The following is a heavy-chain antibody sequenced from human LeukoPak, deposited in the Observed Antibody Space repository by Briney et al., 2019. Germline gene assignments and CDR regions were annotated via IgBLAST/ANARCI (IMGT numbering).Heavy chain of an antibody. CDR2: INHSGST. V-gene: IGHV4-34*01. CDR1: GGSFSGYY. J-gene: IGHJ4*02. Sequence: SETLSLTCAVYGGSFSGYYWSWIRQPPGKGLEWIGEINHSGSTNYNPSLKSRVTISVDTSKNQFSLKLSSVTAADTAVYYCARGRHDYGEQRGIVFDYWGQGTLVTVSS. D-gene: IGHD4-17*01. CDR3: ARGRHDYGEQRGIVFDY.